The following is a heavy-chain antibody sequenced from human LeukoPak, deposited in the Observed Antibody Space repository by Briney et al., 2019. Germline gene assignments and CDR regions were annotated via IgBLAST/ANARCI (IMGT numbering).Heavy chain of an antibody. J-gene: IGHJ5*02. Sequence: SETLSLTCTVSGGSISSYYWSWIRQPAGKGLEWIGRIYTSGSTNYNPSLKSRVTMSVDTSKNQFSLKLSSVTAADTAVYYCARVLDPFGVDRGWFDPWGQGTLVTVSS. CDR1: GGSISSYY. V-gene: IGHV4-4*07. D-gene: IGHD3-3*01. CDR2: IYTSGST. CDR3: ARVLDPFGVDRGWFDP.